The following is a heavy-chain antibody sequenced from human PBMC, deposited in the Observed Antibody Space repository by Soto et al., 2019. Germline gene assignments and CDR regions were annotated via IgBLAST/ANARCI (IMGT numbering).Heavy chain of an antibody. CDR1: GFTLSDYG. CDR2: ISHDGTTK. V-gene: IGHV3-30*18. Sequence: QVQLVESGGGVVQPGRSLRLSCAASGFTLSDYGMHWVRQAPGKGLEWVAMISHDGTTKYSADSKKGRFTISRDNSKNALYLQMNSLRAEDTALYYCAKDRRDGEYNSVYDFWGQGALVTVSS. D-gene: IGHD1-1*01. J-gene: IGHJ4*02. CDR3: AKDRRDGEYNSVYDF.